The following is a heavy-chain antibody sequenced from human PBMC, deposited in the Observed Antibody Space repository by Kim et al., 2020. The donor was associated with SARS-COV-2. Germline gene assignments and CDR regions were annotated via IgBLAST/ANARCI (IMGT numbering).Heavy chain of an antibody. CDR3: VKSSERQRHSNPRGVNYAMDV. J-gene: IGHJ6*02. CDR1: GASLNNYG. D-gene: IGHD4-4*01. CDR2: ITGSGGST. V-gene: IGHV3-23*01. Sequence: GGSLRLSCVASGASLNNYGMSWVRQAPGKGLEWVSGITGSGGSTFYADVMKGQVTISRDNSKNTVYLQMTSLRVEDTAVYYCVKSSERQRHSNPRGVNYAMDVWDQGTTVTVSS.